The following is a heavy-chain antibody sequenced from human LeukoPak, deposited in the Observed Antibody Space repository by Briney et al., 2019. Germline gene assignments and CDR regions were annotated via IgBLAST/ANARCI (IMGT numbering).Heavy chain of an antibody. CDR1: GGSISSSSYY. Sequence: SETLSLTCTVSGGSISSSSYYWGWIRQPPGKGLGWIGSIYYSGSTYYNPSLKSRVTISVDTSRNQFSLKLSSVTAADTAVYYCLQRHVLRYFDWLKLDAFDIWGQGTMVTVSS. D-gene: IGHD3-9*01. J-gene: IGHJ3*02. CDR3: LQRHVLRYFDWLKLDAFDI. CDR2: IYYSGST. V-gene: IGHV4-39*01.